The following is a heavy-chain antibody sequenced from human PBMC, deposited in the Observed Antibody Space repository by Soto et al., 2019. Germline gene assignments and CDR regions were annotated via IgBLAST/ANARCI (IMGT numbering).Heavy chain of an antibody. D-gene: IGHD2-15*01. CDR1: GGSISSSSYY. Sequence: SETLSLTCTVSGGSISSSSYYWGWIRQPPGKGLEWIGSIYYSGSTYYNKSLKSRVTISVDTSKNQLSLKLSSVTASDTAVYYCARLLVVVVIDSDGMDVWGQGTTVT. V-gene: IGHV4-39*01. J-gene: IGHJ6*02. CDR3: ARLLVVVVIDSDGMDV. CDR2: IYYSGST.